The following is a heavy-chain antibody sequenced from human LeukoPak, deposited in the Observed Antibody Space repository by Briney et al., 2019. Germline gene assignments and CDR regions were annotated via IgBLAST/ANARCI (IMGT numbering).Heavy chain of an antibody. CDR3: ARGLFLSGYLDAFDI. Sequence: GGSLRLSCAASGFTFSSYAMSWVRQAPGKGLEWVSLIYSDGRTCYADSVKGRCTISRDNSKNTLYLQMNSLRVEDTAVYYCARGLFLSGYLDAFDIWGQGTVVTVSS. J-gene: IGHJ3*02. CDR2: IYSDGRT. CDR1: GFTFSSYA. V-gene: IGHV3-53*01. D-gene: IGHD3-22*01.